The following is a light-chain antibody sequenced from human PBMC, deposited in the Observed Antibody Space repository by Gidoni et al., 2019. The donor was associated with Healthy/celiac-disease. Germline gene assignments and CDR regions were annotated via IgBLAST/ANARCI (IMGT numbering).Light chain of an antibody. Sequence: QSVLTQPHSASGTPGQRVTISCSGSSSNIGSNYVYWYQQLPGPAPTLLIYSNNQRPSGGPDRFSGSKSGTSASLAISGLRSEDEADYYCAAWDDSLSGPVFGGGTKLTVL. CDR2: SNN. J-gene: IGLJ3*02. V-gene: IGLV1-47*02. CDR1: SSNIGSNY. CDR3: AAWDDSLSGPV.